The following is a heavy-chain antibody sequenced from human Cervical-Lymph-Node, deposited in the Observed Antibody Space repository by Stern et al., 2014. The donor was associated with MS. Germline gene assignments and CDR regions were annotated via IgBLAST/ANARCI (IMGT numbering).Heavy chain of an antibody. J-gene: IGHJ4*02. D-gene: IGHD2-21*02. CDR3: ARKGDCGGDCYSLDY. Sequence: DQLVESGAEVKKPGTSVKVSCKASGYTFTGYYMHWVRQAPGQGLEWMGWIYPNSGGTNYALKFQGRVTMTRDTSVSTAYMELSRLSSDDTAVYYCARKGDCGGDCYSLDYWGQGTLVTVSS. CDR1: GYTFTGYY. V-gene: IGHV1-2*02. CDR2: IYPNSGGT.